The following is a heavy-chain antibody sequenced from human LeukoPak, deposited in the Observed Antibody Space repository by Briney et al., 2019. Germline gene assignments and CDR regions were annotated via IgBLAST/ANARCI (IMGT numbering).Heavy chain of an antibody. CDR2: VYHSGST. CDR3: ARNDSSAYFDY. Sequence: SETLPLTCAVSDYSIISGNYWGWIRQPPGKGLDWIGSVYHSGSTHYSPSLKSRVTISVDTSKNQFSLKLRSVTAADTALYYCARNDSSAYFDYWGQGTLVTVSS. D-gene: IGHD3-22*01. V-gene: IGHV4-38-2*01. J-gene: IGHJ4*02. CDR1: DYSIISGNY.